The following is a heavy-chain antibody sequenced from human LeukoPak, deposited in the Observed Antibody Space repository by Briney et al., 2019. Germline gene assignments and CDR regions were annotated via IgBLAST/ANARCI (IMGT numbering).Heavy chain of an antibody. J-gene: IGHJ4*02. CDR2: ISSSSSYI. CDR3: ARVGSQLGTSYFDY. Sequence: GGSLRLSCAASGFTFSSYNMNWVRQAPRKGLEWVSSISSSSSYIYYADSLKVRFTIYRDNAKNSLYLQMNSLRAEDRAVYYCARVGSQLGTSYFDYWGQGTLVTVSS. D-gene: IGHD6-13*01. V-gene: IGHV3-21*01. CDR1: GFTFSSYN.